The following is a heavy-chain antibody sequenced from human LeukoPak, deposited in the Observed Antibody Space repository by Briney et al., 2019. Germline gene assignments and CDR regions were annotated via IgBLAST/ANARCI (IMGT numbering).Heavy chain of an antibody. D-gene: IGHD2-2*01. CDR3: AKEAKLAAIGAFDI. CDR2: ISGSGGST. V-gene: IGHV3-23*01. J-gene: IGHJ3*02. CDR1: GFTFISYA. Sequence: GGSLRLSCAASGFTFISYAMSWVRQAPGKGLEWVSAISGSGGSTSYADSVKGRFTISREHSKTTLYLQMNSRRAEDTAVYYCAKEAKLAAIGAFDIWGQGTMVTVSS.